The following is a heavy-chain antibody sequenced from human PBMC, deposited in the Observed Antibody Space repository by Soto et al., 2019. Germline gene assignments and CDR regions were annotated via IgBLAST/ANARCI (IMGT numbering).Heavy chain of an antibody. CDR1: GFTFRSYA. CDR3: AKVLTGYYYYFEY. Sequence: RRLSCAASGFTFRSYAMIWVRQAPGKGLEWVSGVGGSGENTYYADSVKGRFTISRDNSKNTVYLQISSLRAEDTAVYYCAKVLTGYYYYFEYWGQGTLVTVSS. V-gene: IGHV3-23*01. J-gene: IGHJ4*02. D-gene: IGHD3-9*01. CDR2: VGGSGENT.